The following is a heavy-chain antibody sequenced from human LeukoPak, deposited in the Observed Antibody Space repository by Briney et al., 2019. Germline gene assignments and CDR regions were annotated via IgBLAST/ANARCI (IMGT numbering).Heavy chain of an antibody. D-gene: IGHD3-3*02. Sequence: PGGSLRLSCAASGFTFDDYGMSWVRQAPGKGLEWVSGINWNGGSTGYADSVKGRFTISRDNAKNSLYLQMNSLRAEDTALYYCAKDISSGMGWEPDYWGQGTLVTVSS. CDR2: INWNGGST. V-gene: IGHV3-20*04. CDR1: GFTFDDYG. CDR3: AKDISSGMGWEPDY. J-gene: IGHJ4*02.